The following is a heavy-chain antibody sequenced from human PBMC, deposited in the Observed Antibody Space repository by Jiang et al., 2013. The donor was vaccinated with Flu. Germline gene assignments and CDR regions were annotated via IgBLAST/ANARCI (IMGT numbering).Heavy chain of an antibody. CDR3: ARGTYDYVWGSYRYTFDY. D-gene: IGHD3-16*02. Sequence: SLTCAVSGGSISSGGYSWSWIRQPPGKGLEWIGYIYHSGSTYYNPSLKSRVTISVDRSKNQFSLKLSSVTAADTAVYYCARGTYDYVWGSYRYTFDYWGQGTLVTVSS. CDR1: GGSISSGGYS. CDR2: IYHSGST. V-gene: IGHV4-30-2*01. J-gene: IGHJ4*02.